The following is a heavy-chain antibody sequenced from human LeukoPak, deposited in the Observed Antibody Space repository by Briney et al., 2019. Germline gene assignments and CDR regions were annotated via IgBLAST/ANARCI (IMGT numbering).Heavy chain of an antibody. CDR2: IYNTGST. J-gene: IGHJ4*02. V-gene: IGHV4-59*02. Sequence: PSETLSLTCTASGASVSTDYWSWVRQAPGKGLEWIGYIYNTGSTDYNPSLQSRVTISLDTSKNRFSLKLRSVTTADTAMYYCARVSYQLLGEDYFDYWGQGTLVTVSS. CDR1: GASVSTDY. D-gene: IGHD2-2*01. CDR3: ARVSYQLLGEDYFDY.